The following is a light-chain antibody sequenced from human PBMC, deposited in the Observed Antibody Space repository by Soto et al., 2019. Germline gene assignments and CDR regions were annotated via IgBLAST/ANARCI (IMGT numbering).Light chain of an antibody. CDR2: RNN. CDR3: AAWYDSLSGVV. CDR1: SSNIGSNY. J-gene: IGLJ2*01. V-gene: IGLV1-47*01. Sequence: QSVLTQPPSASGTPGQRVTISCSGSSSNIGSNYVFWYQHLPGTAPKLLIYRNNQRPSGVPARFSGAKSGTSASLVISGVRSEDETDYYCAAWYDSLSGVVFGGGTKLTVL.